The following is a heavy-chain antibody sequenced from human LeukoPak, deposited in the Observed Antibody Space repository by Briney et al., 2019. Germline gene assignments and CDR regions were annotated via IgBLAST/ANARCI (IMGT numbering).Heavy chain of an antibody. D-gene: IGHD2-15*01. CDR3: ARSVEGYCRGGSCYYYSYHMDV. Sequence: SETLSLTCTVSGGSISSYYWSWIRQPPGKGLEWIGYIYYSGSTNYNPSLKSRVTISVDTSKNQFSLKLSSVTAADTAVYYCARSVEGYCRGGSCYYYSYHMDVWGKGTTVTVSS. J-gene: IGHJ6*03. CDR1: GGSISSYY. CDR2: IYYSGST. V-gene: IGHV4-59*01.